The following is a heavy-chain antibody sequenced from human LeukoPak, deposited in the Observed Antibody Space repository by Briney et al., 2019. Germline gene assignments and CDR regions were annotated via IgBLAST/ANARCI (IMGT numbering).Heavy chain of an antibody. J-gene: IGHJ3*02. CDR3: AREHGVLLWFGELWGAFDI. V-gene: IGHV4-31*03. CDR2: IYYSGST. Sequence: SETLSLTCTVSGGSISSGGYYWSWIRQHPGKGLEWIGYIYYSGSTYYNPSLKSRVTISVDTSKNQFSLKLSSVTAADTAVYYCAREHGVLLWFGELWGAFDIWGQGTVVTVSS. D-gene: IGHD3-10*01. CDR1: GGSISSGGYY.